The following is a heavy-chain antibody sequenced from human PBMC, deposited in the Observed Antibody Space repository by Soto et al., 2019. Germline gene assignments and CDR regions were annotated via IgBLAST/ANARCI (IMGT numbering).Heavy chain of an antibody. J-gene: IGHJ4*02. D-gene: IGHD6-19*01. CDR2: ISGSGGST. CDR3: AKRSGWSVNYHYFDY. V-gene: IGHV3-23*01. Sequence: EVQLLESGGGLVQPGGSLRLSCAASGFTFSSYAMSWVRQAPGKGLEWVSAISGSGGSTYYADSVKGRFTISRDNSKNTLYLPMNSLRAEDTAVYYCAKRSGWSVNYHYFDYWGQGTLVTVSS. CDR1: GFTFSSYA.